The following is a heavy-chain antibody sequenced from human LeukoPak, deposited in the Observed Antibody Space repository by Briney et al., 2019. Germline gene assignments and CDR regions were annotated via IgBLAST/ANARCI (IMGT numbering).Heavy chain of an antibody. CDR3: ARGLSMLVVGNQYYFDH. Sequence: ASVKVSCKASGYTFTNYYMHWVRQAPGQGPEWMGMINPSGGSANYARKFQGRVTMTRDTSTSTLYMEMSSLRSEDTAVYYCARGLSMLVVGNQYYFDHWGQGTLVSVSS. D-gene: IGHD3-22*01. CDR2: INPSGGSA. CDR1: GYTFTNYY. V-gene: IGHV1-46*01. J-gene: IGHJ4*02.